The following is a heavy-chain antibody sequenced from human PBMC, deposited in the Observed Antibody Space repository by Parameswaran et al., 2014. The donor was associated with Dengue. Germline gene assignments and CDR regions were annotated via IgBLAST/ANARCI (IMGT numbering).Heavy chain of an antibody. V-gene: IGHV4-34*01. CDR3: ARAYYDFWSGPKGRGSDY. J-gene: IGHJ4*02. D-gene: IGHD3-3*01. CDR2: INHSGST. Sequence: VRQAPGKGLEWIGEINHSGSTNYNPSLKSRVTISVDTSKNQFSLKLSSVTAADTAVYYCARAYYDFWSGPKGRGSDYWGQGTLVTVSS.